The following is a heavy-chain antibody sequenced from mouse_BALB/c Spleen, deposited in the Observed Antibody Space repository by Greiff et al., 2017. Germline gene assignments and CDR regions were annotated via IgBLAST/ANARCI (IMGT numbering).Heavy chain of an antibody. CDR2: IDPENGDT. CDR1: GFNIKDYY. V-gene: IGHV14-4*02. D-gene: IGHD2-1*01. CDR3: NVYGNYLFAY. J-gene: IGHJ3*01. Sequence: EVQLQQSGAELVKPGASVKLSCTASGFNIKDYYMHWVKQRPEQGLEWIGWIDPENGDTEYAPKFQGKATMTADTSSNTAYLQLSSLTSEDTAVYYCNVYGNYLFAYWGQGTLVTVSA.